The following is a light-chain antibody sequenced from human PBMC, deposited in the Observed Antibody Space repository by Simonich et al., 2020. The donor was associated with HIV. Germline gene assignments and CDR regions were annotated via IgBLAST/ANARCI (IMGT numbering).Light chain of an antibody. CDR1: SSDVGCYNY. CDR2: DVS. CDR3: CSYAGSYWV. J-gene: IGLJ3*02. Sequence: QSALTQPRSVSGSPGPSVTISCTGTSSDVGCYNYVSWYQQHPGKAPKLMIYDVSKRPSGVPDRFSGSKSGNTASLTISGLQAEDEADYYCCSYAGSYWVFGGGTKLTVL. V-gene: IGLV2-11*01.